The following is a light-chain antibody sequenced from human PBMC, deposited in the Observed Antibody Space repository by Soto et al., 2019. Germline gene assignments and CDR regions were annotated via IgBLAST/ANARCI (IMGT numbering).Light chain of an antibody. CDR1: QGIGNS. Sequence: DIQMTQSPPSLSASVGDRVTITCRASQGIGNSLAWYQQKPETVPKLLINSASTLQSGVPSRFSGSASGTDFTITISSLQPEDVASYYCQKYNTVPATFGQGTRLEIK. CDR2: SAS. CDR3: QKYNTVPAT. V-gene: IGKV1-27*01. J-gene: IGKJ5*01.